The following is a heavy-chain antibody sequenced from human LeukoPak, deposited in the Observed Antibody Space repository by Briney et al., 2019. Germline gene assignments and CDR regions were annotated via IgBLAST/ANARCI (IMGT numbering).Heavy chain of an antibody. Sequence: SQTLSLTCTVSGGSISSGGYYWRWIRQHPGTGLEWIGYIYYSGSTYYNPSLKSRVTISVDTSKNQFSLKLSSVTAADTAVYYCATTKKRSGYSHALWFPYYYYGMDVWGQGTTVTVSS. D-gene: IGHD3-3*01. J-gene: IGHJ6*02. V-gene: IGHV4-31*03. CDR2: IYYSGST. CDR1: GGSISSGGYY. CDR3: ATTKKRSGYSHALWFPYYYYGMDV.